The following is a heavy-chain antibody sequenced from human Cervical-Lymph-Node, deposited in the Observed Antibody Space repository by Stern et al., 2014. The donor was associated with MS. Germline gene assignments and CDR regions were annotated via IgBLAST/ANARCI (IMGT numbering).Heavy chain of an antibody. CDR3: ARRGHGYMGIDY. D-gene: IGHD1-1*01. CDR2: IYPGDSET. CDR1: GYRFTNNW. V-gene: IGHV5-51*03. Sequence: EVQLGESGAEVKKPGESLRISCEVSGYRFTNNWIGWVRPMPGKGLEWMGIIYPGDSETRYSPSFQGQVTILVDKSNTTTYLHWSSLKASDTAIYYCARRGHGYMGIDYWGQGTLVTVSS. J-gene: IGHJ4*02.